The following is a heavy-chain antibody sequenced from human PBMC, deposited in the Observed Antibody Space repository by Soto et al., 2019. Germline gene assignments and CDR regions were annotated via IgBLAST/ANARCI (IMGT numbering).Heavy chain of an antibody. J-gene: IGHJ6*03. CDR1: GYTFTSYA. V-gene: IGHV1-3*01. CDR2: INAGNGNT. D-gene: IGHD2-2*03. Sequence: ASVKVSCKASGYTFTSYAMHWVRQAPGQRLEWMGWINAGNGNTKYSQKFQGRVTITRDTSTSTAYMELSSLRSEDTAVYYCARGGRGYCSSTSCPRADYYYMDVWGKGTTVTVSS. CDR3: ARGGRGYCSSTSCPRADYYYMDV.